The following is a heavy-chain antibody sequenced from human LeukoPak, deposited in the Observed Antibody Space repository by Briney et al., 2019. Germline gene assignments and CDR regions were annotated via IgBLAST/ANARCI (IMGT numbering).Heavy chain of an antibody. D-gene: IGHD2-15*01. CDR2: IYYSGST. Sequence: SETLSLTCTVSGGSISSYYWSWIRQPPGKGLEWLGYIYYSGSTNYNPSLKSRVTIPVDTSKNQFSLKLSSVTAADTAVYYCARGGGYCSGGSCHIDYWGQGTLVTVSS. CDR1: GGSISSYY. V-gene: IGHV4-59*01. J-gene: IGHJ4*02. CDR3: ARGGGYCSGGSCHIDY.